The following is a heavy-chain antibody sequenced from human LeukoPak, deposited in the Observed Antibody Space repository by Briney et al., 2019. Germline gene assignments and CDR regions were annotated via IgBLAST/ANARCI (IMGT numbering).Heavy chain of an antibody. Sequence: ASVKVSCKASGYTFTSYDINWERQATGQGLEWMGWMNPNSGNTGYAQKFQGRVTMTRNTSISTAYMELSSLKSEDTAVYYCARGRQTYYFDYWGQGTLVTVSS. V-gene: IGHV1-8*01. J-gene: IGHJ4*02. CDR1: GYTFTSYD. CDR3: ARGRQTYYFDY. CDR2: MNPNSGNT.